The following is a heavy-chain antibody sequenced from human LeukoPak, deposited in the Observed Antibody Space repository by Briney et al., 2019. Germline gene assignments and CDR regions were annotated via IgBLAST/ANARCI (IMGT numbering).Heavy chain of an antibody. J-gene: IGHJ4*02. V-gene: IGHV3-7*05. CDR3: AAFRREWEPY. CDR2: INQDGSVK. D-gene: IGHD1-26*01. Sequence: PGGSLRLSCAASGFSFSYHWMNWVGQAPGKGLEWVANINQDGSVKYYVDSVEGRFTISRDNAKNSLYLQMNSLRAEDTAVYYCAAFRREWEPYWGQGTLVTVSS. CDR1: GFSFSYHW.